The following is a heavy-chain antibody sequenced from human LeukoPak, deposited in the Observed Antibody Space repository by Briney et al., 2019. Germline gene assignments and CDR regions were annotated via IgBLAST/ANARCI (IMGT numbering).Heavy chain of an antibody. J-gene: IGHJ6*02. V-gene: IGHV4-34*01. CDR2: INHSGST. D-gene: IGHD1-14*01. CDR3: ARVTTTPRYYYYGMDV. Sequence: ASETLSLTCAVYGGSFSGYYWSWIHQPPGKGLEWIGEINHSGSTNYNPSLKSRVPISVDTSKNQFSLKLSSVTAADTAVYYCARVTTTPRYYYYGMDVWGQGTTVTVSS. CDR1: GGSFSGYY.